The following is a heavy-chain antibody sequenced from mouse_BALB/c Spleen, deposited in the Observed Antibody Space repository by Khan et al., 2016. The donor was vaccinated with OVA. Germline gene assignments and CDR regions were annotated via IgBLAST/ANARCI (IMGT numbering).Heavy chain of an antibody. J-gene: IGHJ3*01. CDR3: ARSYDNDGAWFVY. Sequence: QVQLQQSGPELVKPGASVKMSCKASRYKFTDYVISWVKQRTGQGLEWIGDIYPGSGTTYYNERFEGKATLTADKTSNTAYMQFRSLTSEDSAVYFCARSYDNDGAWFVYWGQGTLVTVSA. CDR1: RYKFTDYV. D-gene: IGHD2-4*01. CDR2: IYPGSGTT. V-gene: IGHV1-81*01.